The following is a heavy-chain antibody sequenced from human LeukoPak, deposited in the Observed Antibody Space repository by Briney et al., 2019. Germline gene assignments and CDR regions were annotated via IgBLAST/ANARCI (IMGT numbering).Heavy chain of an antibody. CDR2: IYPGDSDT. CDR1: GYSFTSYW. Sequence: GESLKISCKGSGYSFTSYWIGWVRQMPGKGLEWMGIIYPGDSDTSYSPSFQGQVTISADKSLTTADLQWNSLKASDTAMYYCARQTAMGRSGDYWGQGTLVTVSS. V-gene: IGHV5-51*01. J-gene: IGHJ4*02. D-gene: IGHD5-18*01. CDR3: ARQTAMGRSGDY.